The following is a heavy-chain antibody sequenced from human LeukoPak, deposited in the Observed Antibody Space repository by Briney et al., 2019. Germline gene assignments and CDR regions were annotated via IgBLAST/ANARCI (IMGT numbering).Heavy chain of an antibody. Sequence: GGSLRLSCAASGFTFSSYAMHWVRQAPGKGLEWVAVISYDGSNKYYADSVKGRFTISRDNSKNTLYLQKNSLRAEDTAVYYCARAREVNYDILTGSRAGFDYWGQGTLVTVSS. J-gene: IGHJ4*02. D-gene: IGHD3-9*01. CDR2: ISYDGSNK. V-gene: IGHV3-30*04. CDR3: ARAREVNYDILTGSRAGFDY. CDR1: GFTFSSYA.